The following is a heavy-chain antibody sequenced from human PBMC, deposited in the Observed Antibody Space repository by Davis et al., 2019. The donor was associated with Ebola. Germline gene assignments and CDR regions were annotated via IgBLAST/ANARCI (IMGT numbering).Heavy chain of an antibody. D-gene: IGHD3-3*01. Sequence: GESLKISCTASGFTFNSFAMAWVRQAPGKGLEWVSTVSAGGGRADYTESAKGRFTVSRDNSRNTLYLQMNSLRAEDTAVYYCARGTIYDSWGQGTLVTVSS. J-gene: IGHJ5*02. CDR2: VSAGGGRA. CDR1: GFTFNSFA. V-gene: IGHV3-23*01. CDR3: ARGTIYDS.